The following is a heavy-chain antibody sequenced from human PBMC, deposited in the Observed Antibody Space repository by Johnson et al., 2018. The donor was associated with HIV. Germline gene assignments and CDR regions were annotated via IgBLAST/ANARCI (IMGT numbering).Heavy chain of an antibody. J-gene: IGHJ3*02. CDR2: ISYDGSNK. D-gene: IGHD3-3*01. V-gene: IGHV3-30-3*01. CDR1: GFTFSSYA. CDR3: ARCSDFGVIINDAFDI. Sequence: VQLVESGGGVVQPGRSLRLSCAASGFTFSSYALHWVRQAPGKGLEWVAVISYDGSNKYYADSVKGRFTISRDNSKNTLYLQMNSLRAEDTAVYYCARCSDFGVIINDAFDIWGQGTMVIVSS.